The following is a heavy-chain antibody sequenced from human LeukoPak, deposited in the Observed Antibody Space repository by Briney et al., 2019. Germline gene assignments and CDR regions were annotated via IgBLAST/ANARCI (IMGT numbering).Heavy chain of an antibody. CDR3: ARGSPRLGYCSSTSCAQGAFDI. D-gene: IGHD2-2*01. J-gene: IGHJ3*02. CDR2: INPSSGGT. V-gene: IGHV1-2*02. CDR1: GYTFTSYG. Sequence: GASVMVSCKASGYTFTSYGISWVRQAPGQGLEWMGWINPSSGGTNYAQKFQGRVTMTRDTSISTAYMELSRLRSDDTAVYYCARGSPRLGYCSSTSCAQGAFDIWGQGTMVTVSS.